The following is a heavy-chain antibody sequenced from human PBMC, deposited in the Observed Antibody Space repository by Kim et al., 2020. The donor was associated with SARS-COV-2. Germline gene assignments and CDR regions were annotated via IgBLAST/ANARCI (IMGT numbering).Heavy chain of an antibody. CDR2: INSDGSST. CDR1: GFSFSDYY. V-gene: IGHV3-11*01. Sequence: GGSLRLSCAASGFSFSDYYMTWIRQAPGKGLEWVAYINSDGSSTDYSDSVNGRLTISRDSAKRSVSLQMNSLTPEDAAVYYCVREPNNWGQGTLVTVSS. CDR3: VREPNN. J-gene: IGHJ4*02.